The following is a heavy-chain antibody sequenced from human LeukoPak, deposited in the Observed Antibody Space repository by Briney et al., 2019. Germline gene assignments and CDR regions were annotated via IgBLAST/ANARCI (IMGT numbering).Heavy chain of an antibody. CDR1: GFTVSSNY. J-gene: IGHJ4*02. V-gene: IGHV3-53*01. D-gene: IGHD3-10*01. CDR3: ARDVEVRGIIREYYFDS. Sequence: GGSLRLSCAASGFTVSSNYMSWVRQAPGKGLEWVSVIYSGGSTYYADSVKGRFIISRDNSRNTLYPQMNSLRAEDTAVYYCARDVEVRGIIREYYFDSWGQGTLVTVSS. CDR2: IYSGGST.